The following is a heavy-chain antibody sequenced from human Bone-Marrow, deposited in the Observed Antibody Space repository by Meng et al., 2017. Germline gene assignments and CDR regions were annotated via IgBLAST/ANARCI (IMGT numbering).Heavy chain of an antibody. CDR2: INTNTGNP. CDR1: GYTFTSYS. CDR3: ARDARGLLKDY. J-gene: IGHJ4*02. D-gene: IGHD2/OR15-2a*01. Sequence: QVQLVQSGSELKKPGASVKISCKASGYTFTSYSMNWVRQVPGQGLEWMGWINTNTGNPTYARGFAGRFVFSLDTSDSTAYLQISSLKAEDTAMYYCARDARGLLKDYWGQGTLVTVSS. V-gene: IGHV7-4-1*02.